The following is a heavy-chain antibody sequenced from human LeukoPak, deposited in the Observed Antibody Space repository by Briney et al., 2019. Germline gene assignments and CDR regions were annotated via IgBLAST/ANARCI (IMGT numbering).Heavy chain of an antibody. V-gene: IGHV4-34*01. CDR2: INHGGRT. CDR1: GGSFSDHY. Sequence: SETLSLTCAVYGGSFSDHYWTWIRQPRGKGLEWIAEINHGGRTNYNPSLKSRVIISVDTSKMQFSLNLTSVTAADTALYYCARGQAIATRSFFWDSWGQGTLVTVSS. J-gene: IGHJ4*02. CDR3: ARGQAIATRSFFWDS. D-gene: IGHD6-6*01.